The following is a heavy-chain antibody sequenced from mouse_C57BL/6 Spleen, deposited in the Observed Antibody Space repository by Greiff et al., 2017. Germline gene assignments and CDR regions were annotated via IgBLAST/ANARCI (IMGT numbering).Heavy chain of an antibody. J-gene: IGHJ4*01. CDR2: IDPATGGT. Sequence: QVQLQQSGAELVRPGASVTLSCKASGYTFTDYEMHWVKQTPVHGLEWIGAIDPATGGTAYNQKFQGKAILTADKSSSTAYMELRSLTSDDSAVYYCTRNYGTLYYAMDYWGQGTSVTVSS. CDR3: TRNYGTLYYAMDY. V-gene: IGHV1-15*01. CDR1: GYTFTDYE. D-gene: IGHD2-1*01.